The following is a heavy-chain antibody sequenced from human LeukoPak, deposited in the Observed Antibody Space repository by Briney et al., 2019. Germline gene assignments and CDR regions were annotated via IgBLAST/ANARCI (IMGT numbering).Heavy chain of an antibody. D-gene: IGHD6-13*01. Sequence: GGSLRLSCAASGFTFSSYAMHWVRQAPGKGLEGVAVISYDGSNKYYADSVKGRFTISRDNSKNTLYLQMNSLRAEDTAVYYCARPRWAAAGTRGVVLDYWGQGTLVTVSS. J-gene: IGHJ4*02. V-gene: IGHV3-30-3*01. CDR2: ISYDGSNK. CDR3: ARPRWAAAGTRGVVLDY. CDR1: GFTFSSYA.